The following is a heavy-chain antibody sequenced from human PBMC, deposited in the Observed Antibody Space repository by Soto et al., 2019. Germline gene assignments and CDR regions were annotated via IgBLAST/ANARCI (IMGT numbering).Heavy chain of an antibody. CDR1: GGTFRSNG. D-gene: IGHD3-22*01. V-gene: IGHV1-69*01. Sequence: QVQLVQSGAEVKKPGSSVKVSCKASGGTFRSNGISWVRQAPGQGLEWRGGIIPMFGAPNYERKFADRVRITADESRATIYMELRSLRYEDTALYYCASHDSSGYYEVDYWGQGTQVTVSA. J-gene: IGHJ4*02. CDR3: ASHDSSGYYEVDY. CDR2: IIPMFGAP.